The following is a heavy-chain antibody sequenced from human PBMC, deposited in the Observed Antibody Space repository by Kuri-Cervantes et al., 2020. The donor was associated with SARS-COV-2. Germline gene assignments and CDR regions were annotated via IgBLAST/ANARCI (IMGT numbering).Heavy chain of an antibody. CDR1: GFTFGDYA. Sequence: GESLKISCTASGFTFGDYAMSWVRQAPGKGLEYVSAISSNGGSTYYANSVKGRFTISRDNSKNTLYLQMGSLRAEDMAVYYCARAHTHDDYDFWSGYYDPFYYYYMDVWGKGTTVTVSS. V-gene: IGHV3-64*01. CDR3: ARAHTHDDYDFWSGYYDPFYYYYMDV. CDR2: ISSNGGST. J-gene: IGHJ6*03. D-gene: IGHD3-3*01.